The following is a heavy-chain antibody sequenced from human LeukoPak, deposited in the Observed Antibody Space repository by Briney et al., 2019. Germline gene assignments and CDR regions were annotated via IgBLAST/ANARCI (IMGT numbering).Heavy chain of an antibody. CDR1: GYTFSGYY. CDR3: ARDRGYSSSRFDY. Sequence: ASVKVSCKGSGYTFSGYYMHWVRQAPGQGLEWMGWINPKSGDTKYAQKFQGRVTMNRDTSISTAYMELSRLRSDDTAVYYCARDRGYSSSRFDYWGQGTLVTVSS. J-gene: IGHJ4*02. V-gene: IGHV1-2*02. D-gene: IGHD6-13*01. CDR2: INPKSGDT.